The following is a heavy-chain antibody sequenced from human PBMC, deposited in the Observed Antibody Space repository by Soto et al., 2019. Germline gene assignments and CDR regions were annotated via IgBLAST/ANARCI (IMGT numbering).Heavy chain of an antibody. D-gene: IGHD5-18*01. CDR2: IIPIFGTA. V-gene: IGHV1-69*12. CDR3: ATGGRGYSSAPPFYFEF. J-gene: IGHJ4*02. Sequence: QVQLVQSGAEVKKPGSSVKVTCKASGGTFSSNAISWVRQAPGQGLEWMGGIIPIFGTAHYAQKFQGRVTITADESTSTASMELSSLKSEDTAVYYCATGGRGYSSAPPFYFEFWGQGTLVTVSS. CDR1: GGTFSSNA.